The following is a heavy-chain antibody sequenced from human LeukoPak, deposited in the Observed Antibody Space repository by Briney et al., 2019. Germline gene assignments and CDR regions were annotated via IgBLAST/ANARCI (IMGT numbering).Heavy chain of an antibody. Sequence: SVKVSCKASGGTFSSYAISWVRQAPGQGLEWMGRSIPIFGTANYAQKFQGRVTITTDESTSTAYMEPSSLRSEDTAVYYCARAPGYCTGCRCLDYWGQGTLVTVSS. D-gene: IGHD2-8*02. V-gene: IGHV1-69*05. CDR2: SIPIFGTA. CDR1: GGTFSSYA. CDR3: ARAPGYCTGCRCLDY. J-gene: IGHJ4*02.